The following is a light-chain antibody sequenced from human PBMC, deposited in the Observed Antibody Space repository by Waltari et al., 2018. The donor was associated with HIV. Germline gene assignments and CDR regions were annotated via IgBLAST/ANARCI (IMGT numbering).Light chain of an antibody. CDR3: QSADNSGPHVV. Sequence: SYALTQSPSVSVSPGQTAGITCSGDVLSRQYTYWYRQKPGQAPVMVIYRDTERPSGIPGRFSGSKSGTTVTLTIGGVQAEDEADYYCQSADNSGPHVVFGGGTTLTVL. CDR1: VLSRQY. V-gene: IGLV3-25*03. CDR2: RDT. J-gene: IGLJ2*01.